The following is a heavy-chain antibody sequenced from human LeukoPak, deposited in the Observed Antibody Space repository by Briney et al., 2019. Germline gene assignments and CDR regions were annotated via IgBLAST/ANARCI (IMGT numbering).Heavy chain of an antibody. J-gene: IGHJ4*02. CDR2: IYTSGST. Sequence: SETLSLTCTVSGSISSYYWSWIRHSAEKGLEWIGRIYTSGSTNYSPSLKSRVTMSVDTSKNQFSLQLRSLTAADTAVYYCARGGGCSDTSCYNFDYWGQGTLVTVSS. CDR3: ARGGGCSDTSCYNFDY. D-gene: IGHD2-2*02. CDR1: GSISSYY. V-gene: IGHV4-4*07.